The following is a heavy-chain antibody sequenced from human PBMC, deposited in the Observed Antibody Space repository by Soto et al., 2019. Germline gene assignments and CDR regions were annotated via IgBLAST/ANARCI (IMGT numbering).Heavy chain of an antibody. D-gene: IGHD1-26*01. CDR2: ISSSSSYI. J-gene: IGHJ5*02. Sequence: GGSLRLSCAASGFTFSSYSMNWVRQAPGKGLEWVSSISSSSSYIYYADSVKGRFTISRDNAKNSLYLQMNSLRAEDTAVYYCARDPSGSQYANWFDPWGQGTLVTVS. CDR3: ARDPSGSQYANWFDP. CDR1: GFTFSSYS. V-gene: IGHV3-21*01.